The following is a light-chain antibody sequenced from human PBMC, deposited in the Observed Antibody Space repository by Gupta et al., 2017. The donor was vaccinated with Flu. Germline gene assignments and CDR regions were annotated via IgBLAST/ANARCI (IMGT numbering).Light chain of an antibody. V-gene: IGLV3-25*02. CDR3: QAADNSVTDRRV. CDR1: ALPKKY. CDR2: KDS. J-gene: IGLJ3*02. Sequence: YELTHPPSVSVPPGQTARITCYGDALPKKYAYWYQQKPGKAPMLVIYKDSERPSGIPERFSGSNSGTTGTLTISGVQSEDEADYYCQAADNSVTDRRVFGGGTKLTVL.